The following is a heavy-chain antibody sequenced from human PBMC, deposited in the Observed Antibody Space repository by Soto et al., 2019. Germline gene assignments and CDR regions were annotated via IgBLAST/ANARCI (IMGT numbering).Heavy chain of an antibody. D-gene: IGHD6-6*01. CDR2: IIPIFGTA. CDR3: ARGAYSSSSRREEWLVLYYYGMDV. J-gene: IGHJ6*02. CDR1: GGTFSSYA. Sequence: QVQLVQSGAEVKKPGSSVKVSCKASGGTFSSYAISWVRQAPGQGLEWMGGIIPIFGTANYAQKFQGRVTITADESTRTAYMELSGLRSEDTAVYYCARGAYSSSSRREEWLVLYYYGMDVWGQGTTVTVSS. V-gene: IGHV1-69*01.